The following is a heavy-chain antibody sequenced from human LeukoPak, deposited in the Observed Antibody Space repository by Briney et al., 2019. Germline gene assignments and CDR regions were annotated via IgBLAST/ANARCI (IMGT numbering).Heavy chain of an antibody. CDR3: ATYRANESGRGN. Sequence: SETLSLTCSVSGASISRDHWTWIRQPPGKGLEWIGKIDFPGTTNYSPSLKSRVTISMDTSKNHVSLKLTSVTAADTAVYYCATYRANESGRGNWGQGILVAVAS. D-gene: IGHD3-10*01. CDR1: GASISRDH. V-gene: IGHV4-59*01. CDR2: IDFPGTT. J-gene: IGHJ4*02.